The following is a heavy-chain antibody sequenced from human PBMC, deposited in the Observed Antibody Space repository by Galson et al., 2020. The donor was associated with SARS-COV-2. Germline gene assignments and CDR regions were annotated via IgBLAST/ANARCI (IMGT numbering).Heavy chain of an antibody. V-gene: IGHV3-74*01. CDR1: GFSFSDYW. CDR2: INSYGNST. CDR3: RHSSGEY. Sequence: GGSLTLSCAASGFSFSDYWMHWVRQAPGKGLVWVSRINSYGNSTNDADSVRGRFTVSRDNAENMVYLQMNSLRAEDTAVYYFRHSSGEYWVQGTLVTVSS. J-gene: IGHJ4*02. D-gene: IGHD3-22*01.